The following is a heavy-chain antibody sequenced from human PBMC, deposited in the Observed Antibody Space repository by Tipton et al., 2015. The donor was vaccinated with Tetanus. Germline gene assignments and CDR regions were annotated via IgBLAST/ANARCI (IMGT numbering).Heavy chain of an antibody. CDR1: GGSISSYY. CDR2: IHSSGST. V-gene: IGHV4-59*12. J-gene: IGHJ4*02. CDR3: ARGVWFGPGPRYYFDY. Sequence: TLSLTCTVSGGSISSYYWSWIRQPPGKGPEWIGQIHSSGSTNYNPSLKSRVTMSLDTSKKQFSLSLNSVTAADTAVYFCARGVWFGPGPRYYFDYWGQGTLVTVSS. D-gene: IGHD3-10*01.